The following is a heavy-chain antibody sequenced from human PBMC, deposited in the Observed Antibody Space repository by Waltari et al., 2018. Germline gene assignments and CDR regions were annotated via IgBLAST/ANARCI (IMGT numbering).Heavy chain of an antibody. CDR2: ISWNSGSI. J-gene: IGHJ3*02. Sequence: EVQLVESGGGLVQPGRSLRLSCAASGFTFDDYAMHWVRQAPGKGLGWVAGISWNSGSIGYADSVKGRFTISRDNAKNSLYLQMNSLRAEDTALYYCAKDMGYGDYVAFDIWGQGTMVTVSS. D-gene: IGHD4-17*01. CDR1: GFTFDDYA. CDR3: AKDMGYGDYVAFDI. V-gene: IGHV3-9*01.